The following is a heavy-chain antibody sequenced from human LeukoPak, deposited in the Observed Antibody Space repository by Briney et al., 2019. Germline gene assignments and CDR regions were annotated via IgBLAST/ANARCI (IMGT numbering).Heavy chain of an antibody. D-gene: IGHD3-9*01. CDR1: GGSISSYY. J-gene: IGHJ4*02. CDR3: ARGYDILTGSLPFDY. Sequence: SETLSLTCTVSGGSISSYYWSWIRHPPGKGLEWIGYIYYSGSTNYNPSLKSRVTISVDTSKNQFSLKLSSVTAADTAVYYCARGYDILTGSLPFDYWGQGTLVTVSS. V-gene: IGHV4-59*01. CDR2: IYYSGST.